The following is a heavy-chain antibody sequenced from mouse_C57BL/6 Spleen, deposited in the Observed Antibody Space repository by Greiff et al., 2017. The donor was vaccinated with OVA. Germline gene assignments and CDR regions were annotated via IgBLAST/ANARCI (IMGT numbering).Heavy chain of an antibody. D-gene: IGHD4-1*01. Sequence: EVKLVESGGDLVKPGGSLKLSCAASGFTFSSYGMSWVRQTPDKRLEWVATISSGGSYTYYPDSVKGRFTISRDNAKNTLYLQMSSLKSEDTAMYYCARQGLTGVSFAYWGQGTLVTVSA. CDR2: ISSGGSYT. CDR3: ARQGLTGVSFAY. J-gene: IGHJ3*01. V-gene: IGHV5-6*01. CDR1: GFTFSSYG.